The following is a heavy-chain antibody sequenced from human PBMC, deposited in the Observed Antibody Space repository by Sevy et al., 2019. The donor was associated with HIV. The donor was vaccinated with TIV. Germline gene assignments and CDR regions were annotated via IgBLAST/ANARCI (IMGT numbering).Heavy chain of an antibody. V-gene: IGHV3-23*01. CDR1: GFTFSTYA. CDR2: ISSSGGDT. J-gene: IGHJ4*02. Sequence: GGSLRLSCAASGFTFSTYAMTWVRRAPGKGLEWVSVISSSGGDTYYAASVKGRFTISRDNSNNTLYLQMNSLRAEDTAVYYCAKDRVSGTYYTGDFDYWGQGTLVTVSS. D-gene: IGHD3-10*01. CDR3: AKDRVSGTYYTGDFDY.